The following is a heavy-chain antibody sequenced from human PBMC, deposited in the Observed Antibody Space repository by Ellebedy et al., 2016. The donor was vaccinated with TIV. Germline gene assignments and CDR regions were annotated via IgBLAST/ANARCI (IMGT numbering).Heavy chain of an antibody. J-gene: IGHJ4*02. CDR1: GFTFSSFA. V-gene: IGHV3-23*01. D-gene: IGHD3-22*01. Sequence: GESLKISCAASGFTFSSFAMHWVRQAPGKGLEWLSVISGGGGSTYTADSVKGRFTITRDNSKNTVFLHMNRLRAEDTAVYYCAKGSSSGFNYDRVGFQYWGQGTLVTVSS. CDR3: AKGSSSGFNYDRVGFQY. CDR2: ISGGGGST.